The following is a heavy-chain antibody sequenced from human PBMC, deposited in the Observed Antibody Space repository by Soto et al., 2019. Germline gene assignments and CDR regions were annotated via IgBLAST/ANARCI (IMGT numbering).Heavy chain of an antibody. CDR3: ARVGYGDYGRGYYFDF. D-gene: IGHD4-17*01. J-gene: IGHJ4*02. Sequence: PSETLSLTCSVSGASIRDGDYYWSWLRQPPGKGPEWIGIIDYTGGTHYNPTLTGPVSMSVDTSANQFSLKVNFVTAADSAVYYCARVGYGDYGRGYYFDFWGQGILVTVSS. CDR2: IDYTGGT. CDR1: GASIRDGDYY. V-gene: IGHV4-30-4*01.